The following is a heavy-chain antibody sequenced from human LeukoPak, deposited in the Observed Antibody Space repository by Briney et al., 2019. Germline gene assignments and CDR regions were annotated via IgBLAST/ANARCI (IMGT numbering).Heavy chain of an antibody. CDR1: GFTFDRYT. D-gene: IGHD3-22*01. J-gene: IGHJ2*01. Sequence: GGSLRLSCAASGFTFDRYTIHWVRQAPGKGLEWVSGISWNSGSIGYADSVKGRFTISRDNAKNSLYLQMNSLRAEDMAFYYCAKASGSSGYYYWYFDLWGRGTLVTVSS. CDR3: AKASGSSGYYYWYFDL. CDR2: ISWNSGSI. V-gene: IGHV3-9*03.